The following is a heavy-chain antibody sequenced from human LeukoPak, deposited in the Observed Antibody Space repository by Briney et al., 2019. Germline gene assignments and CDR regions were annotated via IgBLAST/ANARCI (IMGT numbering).Heavy chain of an antibody. CDR3: ARGDTSMAFDY. J-gene: IGHJ4*02. Sequence: PSETLSLTCTVSGGSISTYYWTWIRQPPGKGLEWIGYIHYSGSTNYNPSLKRRVTISVDTSKNQFPLKLTSVTTADTAVYYCARGDTSMAFDYWGQGTLVTVS. CDR1: GGSISTYY. V-gene: IGHV4-59*01. CDR2: IHYSGST. D-gene: IGHD5-18*01.